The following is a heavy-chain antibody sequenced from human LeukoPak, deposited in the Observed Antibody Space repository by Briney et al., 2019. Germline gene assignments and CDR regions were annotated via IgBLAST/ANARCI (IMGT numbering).Heavy chain of an antibody. Sequence: GESLKISCNASRYRFTTYWICCVRQMPAQRLQWMGHIYPGDSDTTYNPSFNGQVTISADKSITPAYLQRHSLKAHDTAIYSCVSQYNNFAYWGQGTLVTVSS. V-gene: IGHV5-51*01. J-gene: IGHJ4*02. CDR3: VSQYNNFAY. D-gene: IGHD5-24*01. CDR2: IYPGDSDT. CDR1: RYRFTTYW.